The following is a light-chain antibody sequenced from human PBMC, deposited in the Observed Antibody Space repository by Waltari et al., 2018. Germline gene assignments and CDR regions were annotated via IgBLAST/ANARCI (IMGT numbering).Light chain of an antibody. J-gene: IGLJ2*01. CDR3: SSYAGSNTVI. CDR1: SSTVGSYNL. V-gene: IGLV2-23*02. Sequence: QSALTQPASVSGSPGQSITISCTGASSTVGSYNLVSWYQQHPGEAPKLLIYDVTERPSGVSNRFSGSKSGNTASLTISGLRAEDEADYFCSSYAGSNTVIFGGGTKLTVL. CDR2: DVT.